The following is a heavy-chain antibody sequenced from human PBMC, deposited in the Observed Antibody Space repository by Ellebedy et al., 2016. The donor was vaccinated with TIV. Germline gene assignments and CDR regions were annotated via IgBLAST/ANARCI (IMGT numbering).Heavy chain of an antibody. D-gene: IGHD1-1*01. CDR2: IYSDGTT. V-gene: IGHV3-53*01. CDR1: GGSIIDYY. Sequence: ETLSLTCTVSGGSIIDYYWSWVRQAPGKGLEWVSLIYSDGTTFYADSVKGRFTLSRDSSKNTLYLHMNSLRAEDTAVYYCARHRAKSTPFDYWGQGTLVTVSS. CDR3: ARHRAKSTPFDY. J-gene: IGHJ4*02.